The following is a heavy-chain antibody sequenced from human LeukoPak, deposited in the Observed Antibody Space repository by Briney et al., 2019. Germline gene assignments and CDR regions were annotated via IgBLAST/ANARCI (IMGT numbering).Heavy chain of an antibody. CDR1: GFTFSSYW. Sequence: GGSLRLSCAASGFTFSSYWMSWVRQVPRKGLEWVAHIKQDGSDKYYVDSVKGRFTIFRDNARNSLYLQMNSLRAEDTAVYYCARDMGSSSWYFRFDPWGQGTLVTVSS. CDR3: ARDMGSSSWYFRFDP. V-gene: IGHV3-7*01. D-gene: IGHD6-13*01. J-gene: IGHJ5*02. CDR2: IKQDGSDK.